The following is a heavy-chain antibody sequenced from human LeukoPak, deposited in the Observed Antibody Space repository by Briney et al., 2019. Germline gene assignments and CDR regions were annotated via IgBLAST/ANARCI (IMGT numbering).Heavy chain of an antibody. D-gene: IGHD6-13*01. CDR2: INPNSGGT. Sequence: RASVKVSCKASGYSFTSYYMHWVRQAPGQGLEWMGWINPNSGGTNYAQKFQGRVTMTRDKSISTAYMELSRLRSDDTAVYYCARAGVVAAAGTVYWGQGTLVTVSS. J-gene: IGHJ4*02. CDR3: ARAGVVAAAGTVY. CDR1: GYSFTSYY. V-gene: IGHV1-2*02.